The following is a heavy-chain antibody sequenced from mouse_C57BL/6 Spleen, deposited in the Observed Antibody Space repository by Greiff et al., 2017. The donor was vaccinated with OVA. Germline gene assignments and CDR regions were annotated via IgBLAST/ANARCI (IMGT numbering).Heavy chain of an antibody. Sequence: EVMLVESGGGLVKPGGSLKLSCAASGFTFSSYTMSWVRQTPEKRLEWVATISGGGGNTYYPDSVKGRFTISRDNAKNTLYLQMSSLRSEDTALYYCARHRPFYAMDYWGQGTSVTVSS. CDR3: ARHRPFYAMDY. J-gene: IGHJ4*01. V-gene: IGHV5-9*01. CDR2: ISGGGGNT. CDR1: GFTFSSYT.